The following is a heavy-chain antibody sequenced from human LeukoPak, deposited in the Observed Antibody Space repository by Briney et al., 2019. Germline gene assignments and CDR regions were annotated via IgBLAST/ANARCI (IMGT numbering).Heavy chain of an antibody. D-gene: IGHD3-3*01. V-gene: IGHV4-30-4*08. Sequence: PSETLSLTCTVSGGSISSSDYYWSWIRQPPGKGLEWIGYIYYSGGTYYNPSLKSRVTISVDTSKNQFSLKLSSVTAADTAVYYCARYLDAPELEWLLFDAFDIWGQGTMVTVSS. CDR3: ARYLDAPELEWLLFDAFDI. CDR1: GGSISSSDYY. CDR2: IYYSGGT. J-gene: IGHJ3*02.